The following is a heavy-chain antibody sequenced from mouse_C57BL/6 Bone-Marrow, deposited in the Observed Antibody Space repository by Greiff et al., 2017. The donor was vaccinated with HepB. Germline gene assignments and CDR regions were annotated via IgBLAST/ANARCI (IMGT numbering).Heavy chain of an antibody. CDR3: ARRGHQLLRLLDY. D-gene: IGHD1-2*01. Sequence: QVQLQQSGPELVKPGASVKISCKASGYSFTSYYIHWVKQRPGQGLEWIGWIYPGSGNTKYNEKFKGKATLTADTSSSTAYMQLSSLTSEDSAVYYCARRGHQLLRLLDYWGQGTTLTVSS. V-gene: IGHV1-66*01. CDR1: GYSFTSYY. CDR2: IYPGSGNT. J-gene: IGHJ2*01.